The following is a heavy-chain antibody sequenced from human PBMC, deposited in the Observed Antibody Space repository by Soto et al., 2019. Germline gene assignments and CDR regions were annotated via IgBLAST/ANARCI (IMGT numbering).Heavy chain of an antibody. CDR2: IIPIFGTA. CDR1: GGTFSSYA. J-gene: IGHJ4*02. Sequence: QVQLVQSGAEVKKPGSSVKVSCKASGGTFSSYAISWGRQAPGQGLEWMGGIIPIFGTANYAQKFQGRVTITADESTSTAYIDLSSLRSEDTAVYYCARAFDCSGGSCFSPFDYCGQGALVTVSS. CDR3: ARAFDCSGGSCFSPFDY. D-gene: IGHD2-15*01. V-gene: IGHV1-69*01.